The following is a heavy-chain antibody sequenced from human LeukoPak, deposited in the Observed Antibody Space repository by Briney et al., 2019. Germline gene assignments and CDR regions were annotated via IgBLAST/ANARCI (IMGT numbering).Heavy chain of an antibody. CDR2: IWYDGSNK. D-gene: IGHD6-6*01. CDR3: ARDPDSSNYFDY. Sequence: GGSLRLSCAASGFTFSSYWMSWVRQAPGKGLEWVAVIWYDGSNKYYADSVKGRFTISRDNSKNTLYLQMNSLRAEDTAVYYCARDPDSSNYFDYWGQGTLVTVSS. CDR1: GFTFSSYW. J-gene: IGHJ4*02. V-gene: IGHV3-33*08.